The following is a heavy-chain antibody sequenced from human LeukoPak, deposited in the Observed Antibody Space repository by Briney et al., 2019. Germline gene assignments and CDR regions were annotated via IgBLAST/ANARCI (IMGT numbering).Heavy chain of an antibody. D-gene: IGHD6-19*01. Sequence: SETLSLTCTVSGGSISSSSYYWGWIRQPPGTGLEWIGSIYYSGSTYYNPSLKSRVTISVDTSKNQFSLKLSSVTAADTAVYYCAREVAGTSDYWGQGTLVTVSS. V-gene: IGHV4-39*07. CDR3: AREVAGTSDY. CDR1: GGSISSSSYY. CDR2: IYYSGST. J-gene: IGHJ4*02.